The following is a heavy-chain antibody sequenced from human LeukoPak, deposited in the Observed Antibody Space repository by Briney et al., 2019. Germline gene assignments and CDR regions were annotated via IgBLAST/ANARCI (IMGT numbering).Heavy chain of an antibody. CDR3: ARGRDYYDSSGYYSGRWFDP. D-gene: IGHD3-22*01. CDR2: INHSGST. J-gene: IGHJ5*02. CDR1: GGSFSGYY. Sequence: SETLSLTCAVYGGSFSGYYWSWIRQPPGKGLEWIGKINHSGSTNYNPSLKSRVTISVDTSKNQFSLKLSSVTAADTAVYYCARGRDYYDSSGYYSGRWFDPWGQGTLVTVSS. V-gene: IGHV4-34*01.